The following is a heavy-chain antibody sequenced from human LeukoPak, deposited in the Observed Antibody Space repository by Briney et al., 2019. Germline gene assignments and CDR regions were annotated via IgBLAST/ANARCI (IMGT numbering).Heavy chain of an antibody. V-gene: IGHV4-39*07. Sequence: SETLSLTCTVSDGSISSSNYYWPWTRQPPGEGLEWIANIFYTGRTHYHPSLKSRVTISIDTSKNQFSLSLNSVTPADTAVYCCAKSYGCGLIDIWGQGTMVTVSS. CDR1: DGSISSSNYY. CDR2: IFYTGRT. D-gene: IGHD3-10*01. J-gene: IGHJ3*02. CDR3: AKSYGCGLIDI.